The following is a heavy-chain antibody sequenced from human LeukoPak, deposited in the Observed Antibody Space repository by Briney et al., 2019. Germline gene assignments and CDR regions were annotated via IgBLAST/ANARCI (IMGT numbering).Heavy chain of an antibody. CDR1: GGTFSSYA. CDR2: IIPILGIA. J-gene: IGHJ5*02. V-gene: IGHV1-69*04. D-gene: IGHD6-13*01. Sequence: ASVKVSCKASGGTFSSYAISWVRQAPGQGVEWMGRIIPILGIANYAQKFQGRVTITADKSTSTAYMELSSLRSEDTAVYYCAIVGGFAAGLFDPWGQGTLVTVSS. CDR3: AIVGGFAAGLFDP.